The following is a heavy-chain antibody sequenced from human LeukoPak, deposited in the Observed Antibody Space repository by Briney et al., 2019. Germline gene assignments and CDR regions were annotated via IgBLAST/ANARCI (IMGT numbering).Heavy chain of an antibody. CDR3: ASSRLLGVDP. CDR2: IYYSGSGST. J-gene: IGHJ5*02. V-gene: IGHV4-39*01. CDR1: GGSISSFSYY. Sequence: EPLSLTCTVSGGSISSFSYYWVWIRQPPGKGLEWIGSIYYSGSGSTYYNPSLKSRVTIFVDTSKNQFSLRLSSVTAADTAVYYCASSRLLGVDPWGQGTLVTVSS. D-gene: IGHD2-21*01.